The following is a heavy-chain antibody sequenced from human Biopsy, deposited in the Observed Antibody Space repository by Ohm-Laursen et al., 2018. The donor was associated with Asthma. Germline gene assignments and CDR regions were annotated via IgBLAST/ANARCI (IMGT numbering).Heavy chain of an antibody. CDR3: ARGDSSNWSHYYFDY. J-gene: IGHJ4*02. Sequence: SLRLSCAATGFTVTTHYMSWVRQAPGKGLEWVSVIYSGGSTYYADSVKGRFTISRDSSKNTLFLQMDSLRAEDTAVYYCARGDSSNWSHYYFDYWGQGTLVTVSS. V-gene: IGHV3-53*01. CDR1: GFTVTTHY. CDR2: IYSGGST. D-gene: IGHD3-22*01.